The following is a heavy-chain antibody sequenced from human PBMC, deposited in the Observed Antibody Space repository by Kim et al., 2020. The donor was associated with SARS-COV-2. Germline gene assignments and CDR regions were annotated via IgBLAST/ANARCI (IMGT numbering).Heavy chain of an antibody. V-gene: IGHV1-69*13. D-gene: IGHD6-13*01. CDR1: GGTFSSYA. J-gene: IGHJ3*02. CDR3: ARKEERGFYSSSWYGAFDI. CDR2: IIPIFGTA. Sequence: SVKVSCKASGGTFSSYAISWVRQAPGQGLEWMGGIIPIFGTANYAQKFQGRVTITADESTSTAYMELSSLRSEDTAVYYCARKEERGFYSSSWYGAFDIWGQGTMVTVSS.